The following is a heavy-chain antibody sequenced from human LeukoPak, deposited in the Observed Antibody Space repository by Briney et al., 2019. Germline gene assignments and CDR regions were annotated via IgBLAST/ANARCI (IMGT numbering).Heavy chain of an antibody. Sequence: ASVKVSCKASGGTFSSYGISWVRQAPGQGLEWMGWISAYNGNTNYAQKLQGRVTMTTDTSTSTAYMELRSLRSDDTAVYYCATSGVADPFDYWGQGTLVTVSS. CDR2: ISAYNGNT. D-gene: IGHD6-19*01. V-gene: IGHV1-18*01. CDR1: GGTFSSYG. CDR3: ATSGVADPFDY. J-gene: IGHJ4*02.